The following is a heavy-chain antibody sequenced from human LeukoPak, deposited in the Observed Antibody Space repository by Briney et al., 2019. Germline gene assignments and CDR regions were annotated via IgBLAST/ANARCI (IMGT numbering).Heavy chain of an antibody. J-gene: IGHJ4*02. V-gene: IGHV4-59*01. CDR2: IYYSGST. CDR3: AKVTVTGTLLN. Sequence: SETLSLICTVSGGSISPYYWSWIRQPPGKGLEWIGYIYYSGSTNYNPSLKSRVTISIDTSKRQFSLKLSSVTAADTAVYYCAKVTVTGTLLNWGQGTLVTVSS. D-gene: IGHD6-19*01. CDR1: GGSISPYY.